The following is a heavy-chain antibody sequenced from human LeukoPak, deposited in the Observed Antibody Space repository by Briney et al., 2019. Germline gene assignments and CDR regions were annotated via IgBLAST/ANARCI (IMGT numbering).Heavy chain of an antibody. V-gene: IGHV1-69*06. D-gene: IGHD2-2*01. CDR3: ARARHCSSTSCYEGGDY. Sequence: ASVKVSCKASGGTFSSYAISWVRQAPGQGLEWMGGIIPIFGTANYAQKFQGRVTITADKSTSTAYMELSSLRSEDTAVYYCARARHCSSTSCYEGGDYWGQGTLVTVSS. J-gene: IGHJ4*02. CDR1: GGTFSSYA. CDR2: IIPIFGTA.